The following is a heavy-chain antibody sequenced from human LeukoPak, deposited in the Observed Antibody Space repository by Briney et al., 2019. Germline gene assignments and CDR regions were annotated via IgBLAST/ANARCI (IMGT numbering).Heavy chain of an antibody. CDR3: ARDRGCSSTSCYYYYYYGMDV. J-gene: IGHJ6*02. D-gene: IGHD2-2*01. Sequence: TLSLTCTVSGGSISSGGYYWSWVRQHPGKGLEWIGYIYYSGSTYYNPSLKSRGTISVDTSKNQFSLKLSSVTAADTAVYYCARDRGCSSTSCYYYYYYGMDVWGQGTTVTVSS. CDR2: IYYSGST. V-gene: IGHV4-31*03. CDR1: GGSISSGGYY.